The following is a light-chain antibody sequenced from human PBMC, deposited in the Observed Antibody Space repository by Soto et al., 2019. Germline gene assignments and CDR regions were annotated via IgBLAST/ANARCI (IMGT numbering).Light chain of an antibody. CDR2: EVT. CDR1: FSDVGGYDY. V-gene: IGLV2-14*01. Sequence: QSVLTQPASVSGSPGQSIAISCTGTFSDVGGYDYVSWYQQHPDKAPKLMIYEVTKRPSGVSNRFSGSKSGNTASLTISGLQPEDEADYYCSSHTSGSTRVFGSGT. J-gene: IGLJ1*01. CDR3: SSHTSGSTRV.